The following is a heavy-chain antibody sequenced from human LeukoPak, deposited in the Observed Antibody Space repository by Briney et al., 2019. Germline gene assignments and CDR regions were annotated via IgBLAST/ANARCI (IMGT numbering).Heavy chain of an antibody. V-gene: IGHV3-74*01. CDR1: GFTFSSYW. Sequence: GGSLRLSCAASGFTFSSYWVHWVRQAPGRGLVWVSSINTDGTTTTYADSVKGRFTISRDNAEKSVYLQMNSLGAEDTAVYYCARTAHPSYYGYDYWGQGALVTVSS. D-gene: IGHD3-10*01. CDR2: INTDGTTT. J-gene: IGHJ4*02. CDR3: ARTAHPSYYGYDY.